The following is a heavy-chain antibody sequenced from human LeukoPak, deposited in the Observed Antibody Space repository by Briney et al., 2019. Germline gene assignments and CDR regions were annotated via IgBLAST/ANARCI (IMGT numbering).Heavy chain of an antibody. J-gene: IGHJ6*03. V-gene: IGHV4-59*12. D-gene: IGHD6-13*01. CDR3: AREGGSSWYSRDFYYIDV. CDR1: GASISSYY. CDR2: IYYSGST. Sequence: SETLSLTCTVSGASISSYYWSWIRQPPGRGLEWIGYIYYSGSTNYNPSLKSRVTISLDTSKNQFSLKLRSVTAADTAVYYCAREGGSSWYSRDFYYIDVWGKGTTVTVSS.